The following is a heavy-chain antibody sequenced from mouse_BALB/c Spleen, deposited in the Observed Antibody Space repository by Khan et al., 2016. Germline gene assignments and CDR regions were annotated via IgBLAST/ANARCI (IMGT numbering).Heavy chain of an antibody. J-gene: IGHJ4*01. CDR1: GYTFSNYW. D-gene: IGHD2-4*01. CDR3: ASPIYYDYGVGAVDF. CDR2: ILPGRDDT. V-gene: IGHV1-9*01. Sequence: QVQLQQSGADLMKPGASVRISCKATGYTFSNYWIEWVKQRPGHGLEWIGEILPGRDDTTYNEKFQGKATFTADISSNTAYMQLSSLTSEDSAVYCCASPIYYDYGVGAVDFWGQGTSVIVSS.